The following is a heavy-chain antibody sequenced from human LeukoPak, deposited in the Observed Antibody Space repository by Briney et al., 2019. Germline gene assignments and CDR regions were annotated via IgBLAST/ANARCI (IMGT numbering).Heavy chain of an antibody. CDR3: ARVMMGATVTTFHYYCMDV. Sequence: GRSLRLSCAACGFTFSHYSIDWVRQPPGKGLERVASITSSSSHIYYADSVKGRFTISRDNAKNEVYLQMNSLRAEDTAIYYCARVMMGATVTTFHYYCMDVWGVGTTVTVSS. CDR2: ITSSSSHI. D-gene: IGHD4-11*01. J-gene: IGHJ6*03. V-gene: IGHV3-21*01. CDR1: GFTFSHYS.